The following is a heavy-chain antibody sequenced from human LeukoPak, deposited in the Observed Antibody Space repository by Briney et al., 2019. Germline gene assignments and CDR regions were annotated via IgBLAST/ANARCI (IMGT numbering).Heavy chain of an antibody. Sequence: TSQTLSLTCAVSGGSLTSGGYSWSWVRQPPGKALEWIGYIYHSVTTHYNPSLKSRVSISVDRSKNQFSLKLNSVTAADTAVHYCARAHSGYYYFDYWGQGTLVTVPS. CDR3: ARAHSGYYYFDY. J-gene: IGHJ4*02. CDR2: IYHSVTT. V-gene: IGHV4-30-2*01. D-gene: IGHD5-12*01. CDR1: GGSLTSGGYS.